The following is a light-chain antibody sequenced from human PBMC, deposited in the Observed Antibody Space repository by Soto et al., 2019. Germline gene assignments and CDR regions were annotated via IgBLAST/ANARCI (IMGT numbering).Light chain of an antibody. CDR2: GAS. CDR3: QQYKQWPVA. V-gene: IGKV3-15*01. CDR1: HSVGSN. Sequence: VMTQSPTTLSVSPGERATLSCRASHSVGSNLAWYQQNPGQAPRLLIYGASTRATGVPARFIGSGSATQFTLTISSLQSEDFGFYYCQQYKQWPVAFGGGTKLEIK. J-gene: IGKJ4*01.